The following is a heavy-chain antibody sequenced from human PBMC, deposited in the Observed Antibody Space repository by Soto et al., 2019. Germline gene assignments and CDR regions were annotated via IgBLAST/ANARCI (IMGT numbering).Heavy chain of an antibody. CDR2: ISSSDTII. V-gene: IGHV3-11*01. Sequence: PGGSLRLSCAASGFTLSDYYMSWIRQAPGKGLEWVSYISSSDTIISYADSVKGRFTISRDNAKNSLYLQMNSLRAEDTAVYYCERDLGYYDSSGYFDYWGQGTLVTVYS. CDR1: GFTLSDYY. CDR3: ERDLGYYDSSGYFDY. D-gene: IGHD3-22*01. J-gene: IGHJ4*02.